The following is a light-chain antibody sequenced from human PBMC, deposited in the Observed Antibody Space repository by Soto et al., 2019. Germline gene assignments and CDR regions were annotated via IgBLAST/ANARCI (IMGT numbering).Light chain of an antibody. Sequence: QSVLTQPPSVSGSPGQSITISCTGTSGDVGGYNYVSWYQQHPGKAPKFLIYDVTKRPSGVPDRFSGSKSGKAASLTVSGLQAEDEDLYYCSSYAGRHTYVFGSGTKLTVL. CDR2: DVT. V-gene: IGLV2-8*01. CDR1: SGDVGGYNY. CDR3: SSYAGRHTYV. J-gene: IGLJ1*01.